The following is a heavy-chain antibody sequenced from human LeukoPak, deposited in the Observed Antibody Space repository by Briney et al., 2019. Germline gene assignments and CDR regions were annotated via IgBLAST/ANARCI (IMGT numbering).Heavy chain of an antibody. V-gene: IGHV4-59*01. CDR1: GGSISSYY. CDR2: IYYSGST. J-gene: IGHJ4*02. D-gene: IGHD5-12*01. Sequence: SETLSLTCTVSGGSISSYYWSWIRQPPGKGLEWIGYIYYSGSTNYNPSLKSRVTISVDTSKNQFSLKLSSVTAADTAVYYCASTSLDIVATAEFDYWGQGTLVTVSS. CDR3: ASTSLDIVATAEFDY.